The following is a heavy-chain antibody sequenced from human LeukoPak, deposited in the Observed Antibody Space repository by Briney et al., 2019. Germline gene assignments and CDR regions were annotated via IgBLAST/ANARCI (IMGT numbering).Heavy chain of an antibody. CDR2: ISGSGGST. CDR3: AIAAAATFGAFDI. J-gene: IGHJ3*02. D-gene: IGHD6-13*01. V-gene: IGHV3-23*01. Sequence: PGGSLRLSCAASGFTFSSYAMSWVRQAPGKGLEWVSAISGSGGSTYYADSVKGRFTISRDNSKNTLCLQMNSLRAEDTAVYYCAIAAAATFGAFDIWGQGTMVTVSS. CDR1: GFTFSSYA.